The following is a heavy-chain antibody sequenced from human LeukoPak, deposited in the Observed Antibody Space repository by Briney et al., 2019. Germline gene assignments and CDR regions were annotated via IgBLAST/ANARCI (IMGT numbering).Heavy chain of an antibody. V-gene: IGHV4-59*11. D-gene: IGHD2-2*02. J-gene: IGHJ6*03. Sequence: PSETLSLICTVSGGSISSHYWSWIRQPPGKGLEWIGYIYYSGSTNYNPSLKSRVTISVDTSKNQFSLKLSSVTAADTAMYYCARDREGASGRVVPAAIRKRTYYYMDVWGKGTTVTVSS. CDR2: IYYSGST. CDR1: GGSISSHY. CDR3: ARDREGASGRVVPAAIRKRTYYYMDV.